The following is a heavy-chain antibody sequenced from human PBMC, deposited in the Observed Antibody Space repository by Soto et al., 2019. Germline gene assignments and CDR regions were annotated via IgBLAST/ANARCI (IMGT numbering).Heavy chain of an antibody. CDR3: ARSRRDFWSGYYRGFDY. J-gene: IGHJ4*02. CDR2: IYYSGST. V-gene: IGHV4-39*01. Sequence: SETLSLTCTVSGGSISSSSYYWGWVRQPPGKGLEWIGSIYYSGSTYYNPSLKSRVTISVDTSKNQFSLKLSSVTAADTAVYYCARSRRDFWSGYYRGFDYWGQGTLVTVSS. D-gene: IGHD3-3*01. CDR1: GGSISSSSYY.